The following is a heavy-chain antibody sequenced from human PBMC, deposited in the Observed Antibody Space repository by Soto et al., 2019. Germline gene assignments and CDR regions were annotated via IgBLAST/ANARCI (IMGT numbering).Heavy chain of an antibody. V-gene: IGHV3-23*01. CDR3: AKGFLEWLYYFDY. CDR1: GFTFSSYA. D-gene: IGHD3-3*01. CDR2: ISGSGGST. J-gene: IGHJ4*02. Sequence: PGGSLRLSCAASGFTFSSYAMSWVRQAPGKGLEWVSAISGSGGSTYYADSVKGRFTISRDNSKNTLYLQMNSLRAGDTAVYYCAKGFLEWLYYFDYWGQGTLVTVSS.